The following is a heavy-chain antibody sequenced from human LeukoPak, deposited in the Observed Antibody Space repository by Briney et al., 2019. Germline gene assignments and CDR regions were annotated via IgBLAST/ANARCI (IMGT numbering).Heavy chain of an antibody. V-gene: IGHV3-23*01. J-gene: IGHJ4*02. CDR2: ISGSGGST. D-gene: IGHD4/OR15-4a*01. CDR3: ARRAGAYSHPYDY. CDR1: GFTFSSYG. Sequence: QPGGSLRLSCTASGFTFSSYGMSWVRQAPGKGLDWVSAISGSGGSTYYADSVKGRFSISRDNSKNTLYLQMNSLRAEDTAVYYCARRAGAYSHPYDYWGQGTLVTVSS.